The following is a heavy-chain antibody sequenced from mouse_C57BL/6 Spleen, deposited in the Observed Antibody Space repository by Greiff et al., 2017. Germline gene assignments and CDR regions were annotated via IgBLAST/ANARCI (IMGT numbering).Heavy chain of an antibody. CDR1: GYTFTDYN. Sequence: EVQLQQSGPELVKPGASVKMSCKASGYTFTDYNMHWVKQSHGKSLEWIGYINPNNGGTSYNQKFKGKATLTINKSSSTAYLELRSLTSEDSAVYYCAGRGYYYDDFDYWGQGTTLTVSS. J-gene: IGHJ2*01. V-gene: IGHV1-22*01. D-gene: IGHD2-4*01. CDR2: INPNNGGT. CDR3: AGRGYYYDDFDY.